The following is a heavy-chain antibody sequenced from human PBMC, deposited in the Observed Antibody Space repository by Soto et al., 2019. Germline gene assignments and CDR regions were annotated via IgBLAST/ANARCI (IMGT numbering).Heavy chain of an antibody. J-gene: IGHJ6*02. CDR1: GFTFSSYC. D-gene: IGHD3-10*01. Sequence: GGSLRLSCAASGFTFSSYCMHWVRQAPGKGLEWVAVISYDGSNKYYADSVKGRFTISRDNSKNTLYLQMNSLRAEDTAVYYCAKDRLWFGELYYYYYGMDVWGQGTTVTVSS. V-gene: IGHV3-30*18. CDR3: AKDRLWFGELYYYYYGMDV. CDR2: ISYDGSNK.